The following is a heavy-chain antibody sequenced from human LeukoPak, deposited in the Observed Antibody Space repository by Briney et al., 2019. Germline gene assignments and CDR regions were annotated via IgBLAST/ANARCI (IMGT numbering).Heavy chain of an antibody. D-gene: IGHD4-23*01. CDR3: ASSPLAMHRSAVVEDY. V-gene: IGHV1-46*01. Sequence: ASVKVSCKASGYTFTSYYMHWVRQAPGQGLEWMGIINPSGGSTSYAQKFQGRVTMTRDTSTSTVYMELSSLRSEDTAVYYCASSPLAMHRSAVVEDYWGQGTLVTVSS. J-gene: IGHJ4*02. CDR1: GYTFTSYY. CDR2: INPSGGST.